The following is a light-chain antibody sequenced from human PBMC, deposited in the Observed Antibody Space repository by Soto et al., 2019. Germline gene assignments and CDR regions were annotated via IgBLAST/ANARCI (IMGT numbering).Light chain of an antibody. Sequence: EIVMTQSPATLSVSPGERATLSCRASQSVSSNLAWYQQKHGQAPRLLIYGASTRATGIPAKFSGSGSGTGFTLTISSLQSEDFAVYLCQQYNDWPTWTFGQGSKVEVK. V-gene: IGKV3-15*01. J-gene: IGKJ1*01. CDR3: QQYNDWPTWT. CDR1: QSVSSN. CDR2: GAS.